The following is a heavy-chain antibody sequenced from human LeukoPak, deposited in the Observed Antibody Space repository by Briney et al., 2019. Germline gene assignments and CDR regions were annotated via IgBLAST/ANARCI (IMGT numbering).Heavy chain of an antibody. Sequence: GAAVKVSCKASGYRLTSYHMHWVRQAPAQGFEWMGIINPRDGSTTYAQKLQGRVTMTRDTSTSTLYMELISLRTEDTALYYCARDLVLHGAFDIWGQGTMVTVSS. V-gene: IGHV1-46*01. CDR2: INPRDGST. CDR3: ARDLVLHGAFDI. CDR1: GYRLTSYH. J-gene: IGHJ3*02.